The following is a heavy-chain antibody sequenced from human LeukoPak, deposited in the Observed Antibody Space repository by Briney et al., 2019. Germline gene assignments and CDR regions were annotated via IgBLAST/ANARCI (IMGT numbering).Heavy chain of an antibody. Sequence: PGGSLRLSCAASGFSVSNNYMGWVRQGPGEGLEWGSVIYSGGSTYYADSVKGRFNISRDNSKNTLYLQMNSLRAEDTAVYYCARDSYSREGFQHWGQGTLVTVSS. CDR3: ARDSYSREGFQH. J-gene: IGHJ1*01. D-gene: IGHD2-15*01. CDR1: GFSVSNNY. CDR2: IYSGGST. V-gene: IGHV3-66*01.